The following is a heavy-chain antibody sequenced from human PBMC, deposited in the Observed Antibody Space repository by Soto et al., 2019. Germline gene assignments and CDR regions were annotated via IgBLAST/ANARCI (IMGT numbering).Heavy chain of an antibody. Sequence: QVQLVQSGAEVKKPGSSVKVSCKASGGTFSSYAISWVRQAPGQGLEWMGGIIPIFGTANYAQKFQGRVTITADESTSTAYMELSSLRSEDTAVYYCARDTVVRGVITDRYYYYYDMDVWGQGTTVTVSS. CDR3: ARDTVVRGVITDRYYYYYDMDV. V-gene: IGHV1-69*01. CDR2: IIPIFGTA. J-gene: IGHJ6*02. CDR1: GGTFSSYA. D-gene: IGHD3-10*01.